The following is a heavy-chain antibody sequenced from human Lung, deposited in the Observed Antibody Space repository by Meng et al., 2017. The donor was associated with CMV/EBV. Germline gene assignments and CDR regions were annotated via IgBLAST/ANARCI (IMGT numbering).Heavy chain of an antibody. CDR1: GFTFDDYT. D-gene: IGHD1-26*01. CDR2: ISWDGGST. CDR3: AKDRYSGSYSSPGYFDY. J-gene: IGHJ4*02. Sequence: GESLKISCAASGFTFDDYTMHWVRQAPGKGLEWVSLISWDGGSTYYADSVKDRFTISRDNSKNSLYLQMNSLRTEDTALYYCAKDRYSGSYSSPGYFDYWGQGXLVTVSS. V-gene: IGHV3-43*01.